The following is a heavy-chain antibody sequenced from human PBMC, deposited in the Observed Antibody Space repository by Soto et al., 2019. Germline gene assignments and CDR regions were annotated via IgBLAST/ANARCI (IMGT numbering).Heavy chain of an antibody. V-gene: IGHV1-69*01. D-gene: IGHD5-12*01. CDR3: VREGEMATNILPPSYFDY. CDR2: IIPIFGTA. J-gene: IGHJ4*02. CDR1: GGTFSSYA. Sequence: QVQLVQSGAEVKKPGSSVKVSCKASGGTFSSYAISWVRQAPGQGLEWMGGIIPIFGTANYAQKFQGRVTITADESTSTAYMELSSLRSEDTAVYYCVREGEMATNILPPSYFDYWGQGTLVTVSS.